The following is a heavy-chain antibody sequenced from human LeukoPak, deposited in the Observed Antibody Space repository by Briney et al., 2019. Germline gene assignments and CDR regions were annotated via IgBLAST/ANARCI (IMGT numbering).Heavy chain of an antibody. CDR2: IKQDGSEK. J-gene: IGHJ6*02. CDR1: GFTFSSYW. CDR3: ASRGIAAAGPWDYYYYGMDV. V-gene: IGHV3-7*03. D-gene: IGHD6-13*01. Sequence: GGSLRLSCAAPGFTFSSYWMSWVRQAPGKGLEWVANIKQDGSEKYYVDSVKGRFTISRDNAKNSLYLQMNSLRAEDTAVYYCASRGIAAAGPWDYYYYGMDVWGQGTTVTVSS.